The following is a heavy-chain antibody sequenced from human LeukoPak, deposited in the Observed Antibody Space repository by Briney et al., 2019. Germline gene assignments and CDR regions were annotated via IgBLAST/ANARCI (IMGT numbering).Heavy chain of an antibody. J-gene: IGHJ4*02. CDR1: GFTFSSYA. V-gene: IGHV3-23*01. CDR2: ISGGGSTI. D-gene: IGHD2-15*01. Sequence: PGGSLRFSCAASGFTFSSYAMSWVRQAPGRELEWVSVISGGGSTIKYADSVKGRFTISRDNSKNTVYLQMNSLRAEDTAVYYCASRDPCSGGTCYGLGYWGQGTLVTVSS. CDR3: ASRDPCSGGTCYGLGY.